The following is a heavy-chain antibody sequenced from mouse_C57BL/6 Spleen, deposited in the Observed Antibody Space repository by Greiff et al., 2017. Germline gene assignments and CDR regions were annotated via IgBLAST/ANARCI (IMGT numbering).Heavy chain of an antibody. J-gene: IGHJ2*01. CDR3: ARNHYYGSSYAFDY. V-gene: IGHV1-81*01. Sequence: QVHVKQSGAELARPGASVKLSCKASGYTFTSYGISWVKQRTGQGLEWIGEIYPRSGNTYYNEKFKGKATLTADKSSSTAYMELRSLTSEDSAVYFCARNHYYGSSYAFDYWGQGTTLTVSS. CDR1: GYTFTSYG. D-gene: IGHD1-1*01. CDR2: IYPRSGNT.